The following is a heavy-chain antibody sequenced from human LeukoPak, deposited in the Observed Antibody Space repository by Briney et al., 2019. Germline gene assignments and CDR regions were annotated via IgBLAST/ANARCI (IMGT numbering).Heavy chain of an antibody. CDR2: IYTSGST. CDR3: ARGPPYIVVVPAAIRGFDP. J-gene: IGHJ5*02. V-gene: IGHV4-4*08. Sequence: KPSETLSLNCTVSGGSISSYYWSWIRQPPGKGLEWIGRIYTSGSTNYNPSLKSRVTISVDASKNQFSLKLSSVTAADTAVYYCARGPPYIVVVPAAIRGFDPWGQGTLVTVSS. D-gene: IGHD2-2*02. CDR1: GGSISSYY.